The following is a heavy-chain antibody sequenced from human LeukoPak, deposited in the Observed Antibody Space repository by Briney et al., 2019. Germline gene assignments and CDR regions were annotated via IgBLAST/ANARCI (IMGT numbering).Heavy chain of an antibody. CDR3: AKDADGCGSTSCYARWFDP. CDR2: ISGSGGNS. CDR1: GFTFSSYA. Sequence: PGGPLRLSCAASGFTFSSYAMTWVRQAPGKGLEWVSGISGSGGNSYCADSVKGRFAISRDNSKNTLYLQLSDLRDEDTAVYYCAKDADGCGSTSCYARWFDPWGQGTLVIVSS. D-gene: IGHD2-2*01. J-gene: IGHJ5*02. V-gene: IGHV3-23*01.